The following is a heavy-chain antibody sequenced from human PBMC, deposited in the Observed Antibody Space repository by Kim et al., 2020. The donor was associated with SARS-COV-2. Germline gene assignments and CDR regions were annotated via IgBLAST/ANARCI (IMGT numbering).Heavy chain of an antibody. J-gene: IGHJ1*01. D-gene: IGHD2-15*01. V-gene: IGHV4-59*01. Sequence: NSTPPLKSRLTITVDTSKNQFSLKLGSVTAADTAVYYCARYGGNPRGFQHWGQGTLVTVSS. CDR3: ARYGGNPRGFQH.